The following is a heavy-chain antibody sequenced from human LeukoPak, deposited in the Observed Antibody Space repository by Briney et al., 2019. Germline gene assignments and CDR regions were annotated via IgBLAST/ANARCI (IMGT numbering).Heavy chain of an antibody. Sequence: SETLSLTCTVSGGSISSSSYYWGWIRQPAGKGLEWIGRIYATGSTNYNPSLQSRVTISVDTSKNQFSLRLTSVTAADTAVYYCARSAYDFWSERDLYDYSYYMDVWGKGTTVTVSS. CDR2: IYATGST. D-gene: IGHD3-3*01. CDR3: ARSAYDFWSERDLYDYSYYMDV. V-gene: IGHV4-61*02. J-gene: IGHJ6*03. CDR1: GGSISSSSYY.